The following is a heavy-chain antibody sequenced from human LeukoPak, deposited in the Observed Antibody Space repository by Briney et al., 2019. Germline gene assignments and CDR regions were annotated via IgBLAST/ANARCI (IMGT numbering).Heavy chain of an antibody. CDR2: IKQDGSEQ. Sequence: GGSLRLSCAASGFTFSSYWMSWVRQTPGKGLEWVANIKQDGSEQYYVDSVKGRFTISRDNAKNSLCLQMNSLRAEDTAVYYCTRSELSQADYWGQGTLVTVSS. CDR1: GFTFSSYW. CDR3: TRSELSQADY. D-gene: IGHD1-26*01. J-gene: IGHJ4*02. V-gene: IGHV3-7*01.